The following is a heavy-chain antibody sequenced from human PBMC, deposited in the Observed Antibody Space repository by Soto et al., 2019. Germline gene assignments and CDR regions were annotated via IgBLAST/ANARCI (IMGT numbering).Heavy chain of an antibody. Sequence: SETLSLTCTVSGGSISSYYCSWIRQPPGKGLEWIGYIYYGGITYYNPSLKSRITISVDTSKNQFSLKLSSATAEDTAVYYCVRTGYGKNYFDYWGQGALVTVSS. D-gene: IGHD5-18*01. V-gene: IGHV4-59*06. CDR1: GGSISSYY. J-gene: IGHJ4*02. CDR3: VRTGYGKNYFDY. CDR2: IYYGGIT.